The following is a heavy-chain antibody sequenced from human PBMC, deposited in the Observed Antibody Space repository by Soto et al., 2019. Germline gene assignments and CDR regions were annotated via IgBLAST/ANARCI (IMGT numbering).Heavy chain of an antibody. CDR2: ISAYNGNT. CDR1: GYSFATSG. J-gene: IGHJ4*02. Sequence: QVKLVQSGTEMKKPGASMKVSCKASGYSFATSGISWVRQAPGQGLEWMGWISAYNGNTNYDQKLQDRIIMTTDTSTSTAYLELRSLRSDDTAVYYCARAGQYYDSSGYADWGQGTLVTVSS. CDR3: ARAGQYYDSSGYAD. V-gene: IGHV1-18*01. D-gene: IGHD3-22*01.